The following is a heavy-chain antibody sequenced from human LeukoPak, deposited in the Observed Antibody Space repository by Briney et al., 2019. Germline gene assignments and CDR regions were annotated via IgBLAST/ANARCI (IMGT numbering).Heavy chain of an antibody. CDR2: ISGSGGST. Sequence: GGSLRLSCAASGFTLSSYAMSWVRQAPGRGLEWVSAISGSGGSTYYADSVKGRFTISRDNSKNTLYLQMNSLRAEDTAVYYCAKDLESTSCYGFDYWGQGTLVTVSS. CDR3: AKDLESTSCYGFDY. CDR1: GFTLSSYA. J-gene: IGHJ4*02. D-gene: IGHD2-2*01. V-gene: IGHV3-23*01.